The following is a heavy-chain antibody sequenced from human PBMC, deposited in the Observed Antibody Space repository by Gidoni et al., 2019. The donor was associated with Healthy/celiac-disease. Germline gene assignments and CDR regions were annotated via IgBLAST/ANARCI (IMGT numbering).Heavy chain of an antibody. V-gene: IGHV3-30-3*01. J-gene: IGHJ1*01. CDR3: ARDWGLLSLYGAEYFQH. Sequence: QVQLVESGGGVVQPGRSLRLSCAASGFTFSSYAMHWVRQAPGKGLEWVAVISYDGSNKYYADSGKGRFTISRDNSKNTLYLQMNSLRSEDTAVYYCARDWGLLSLYGAEYFQHWGQGTLVTVSS. CDR2: ISYDGSNK. D-gene: IGHD3-10*01. CDR1: GFTFSSYA.